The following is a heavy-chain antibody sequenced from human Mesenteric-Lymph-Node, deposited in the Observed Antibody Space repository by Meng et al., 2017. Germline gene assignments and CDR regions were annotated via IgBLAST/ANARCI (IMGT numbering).Heavy chain of an antibody. Sequence: GGSLRLSCTGSGFTSDNYALSWFRQAPGKGPQWVGFISSKLYGGTTEYASSVKGRFTISRDDSKTIAYLQMNSLKPEDTDVYYCTRWSAPNYSESGSVYGMDVWGQGTTVTVSS. V-gene: IGHV3-49*03. CDR3: TRWSAPNYSESGSVYGMDV. CDR1: GFTSDNYA. D-gene: IGHD3-10*01. J-gene: IGHJ6*02. CDR2: ISSKLYGGTT.